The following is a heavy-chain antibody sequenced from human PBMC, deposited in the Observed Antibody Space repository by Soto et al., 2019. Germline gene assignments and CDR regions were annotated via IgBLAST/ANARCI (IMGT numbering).Heavy chain of an antibody. J-gene: IGHJ6*02. Sequence: QVQLVESGGGVVQPGRSLRLSCAASGFTFSSYGMHWVRQAPGKGLEWVAVIWDDGSNKYYADSVKGRFTISRDNSKNTLYLQMNSLRAEDTAVYYCARECYDSSGYFSSYYDYGMDVWGQGTTVTVSS. CDR1: GFTFSSYG. D-gene: IGHD3-22*01. CDR2: IWDDGSNK. V-gene: IGHV3-33*01. CDR3: ARECYDSSGYFSSYYDYGMDV.